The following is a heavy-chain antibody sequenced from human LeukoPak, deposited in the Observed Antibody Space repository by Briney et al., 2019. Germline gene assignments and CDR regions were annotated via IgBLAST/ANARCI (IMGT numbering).Heavy chain of an antibody. J-gene: IGHJ6*03. V-gene: IGHV3-74*01. CDR2: INSDGSST. CDR3: ARVSNSYDYYYMDV. Sequence: QPGGSLRLSCAASGFTFSNYWMHWVRQAPGKWLVWVSRINSDGSSTTYADSVKGRFTISRDNAKNTNTLYLQMNSLRAEDTAVYYCARVSNSYDYYYMDVWGKGTTVTISS. CDR1: GFTFSNYW.